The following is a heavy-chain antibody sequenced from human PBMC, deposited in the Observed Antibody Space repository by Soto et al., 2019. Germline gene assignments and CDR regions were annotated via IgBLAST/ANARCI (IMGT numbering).Heavy chain of an antibody. J-gene: IGHJ4*02. V-gene: IGHV3-23*04. CDR1: GFTFDDYA. D-gene: IGHD3-10*01. Sequence: EVQLVESGGGLVQPGRSLRLSCAASGFTFDDYAMHWVRQVPGKGLEWVSGLNGSGGSTSSADSVKGRFAISRDNSKNTLYLQMNSLRDGDTAVYYCATGFSAGKRSPPDYWGQGTLVTVSS. CDR2: LNGSGGST. CDR3: ATGFSAGKRSPPDY.